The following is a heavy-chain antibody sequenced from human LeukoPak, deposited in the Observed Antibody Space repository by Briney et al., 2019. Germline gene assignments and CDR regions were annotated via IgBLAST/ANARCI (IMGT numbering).Heavy chain of an antibody. V-gene: IGHV4-34*01. D-gene: IGHD3-10*01. CDR2: INHSGST. CDR1: GGSFSGYY. Sequence: SETLSLTCAVYGGSFSGYYWSWIRQPPGKGLEWIGEINHSGSTNYNPSLKSRVTISVDTSKNQFSLKLSSVTAADTAVYYCARNVGFGELFFLYWGQGTLVTVSS. J-gene: IGHJ4*02. CDR3: ARNVGFGELFFLY.